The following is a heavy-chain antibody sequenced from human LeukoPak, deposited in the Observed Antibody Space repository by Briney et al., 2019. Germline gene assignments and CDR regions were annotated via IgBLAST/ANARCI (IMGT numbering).Heavy chain of an antibody. CDR3: AGVDILTGYAPKGYYYYGMDV. J-gene: IGHJ6*02. CDR2: ISAYNGNT. D-gene: IGHD3-9*01. CDR1: GYTFTSYG. Sequence: ASVKVSCKASGYTFTSYGISWVRQAPGQGLEWMGWISAYNGNTNYAQKLQGRVTMTTDTSTSTAYMELRSLRSDDTAVYYCAGVDILTGYAPKGYYYYGMDVWGQGTTVTVSS. V-gene: IGHV1-18*01.